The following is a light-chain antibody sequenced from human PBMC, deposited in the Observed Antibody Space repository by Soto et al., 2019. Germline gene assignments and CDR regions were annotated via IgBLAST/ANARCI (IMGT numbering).Light chain of an antibody. CDR2: DAS. Sequence: EIVMTQSPDTLSVSPGEGATLSCRASRSISRYLAWYQQKPGQAPRLLIYDASNRATGIPARFSGSGSGTDFTLTISSVEPEDFAVYYCQQRSNWPPITFGQGTRLEIK. CDR1: RSISRY. CDR3: QQRSNWPPIT. V-gene: IGKV3-11*01. J-gene: IGKJ5*01.